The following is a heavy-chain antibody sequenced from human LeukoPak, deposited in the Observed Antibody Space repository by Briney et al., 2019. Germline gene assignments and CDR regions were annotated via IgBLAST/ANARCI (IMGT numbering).Heavy chain of an antibody. CDR1: GGSFSGYY. CDR2: INHSGST. Sequence: SETLSLTCAVYGGSFSGYYWSWIRQPPGKGLEWIEEINHSGSTNYNPSLKSRVTISVDTSKNQFSLKLSSVTAADTAVYYCARGLNVGYCSGGSCYSDYWGQGTLVTVSS. CDR3: ARGLNVGYCSGGSCYSDY. J-gene: IGHJ4*02. V-gene: IGHV4-34*01. D-gene: IGHD2-15*01.